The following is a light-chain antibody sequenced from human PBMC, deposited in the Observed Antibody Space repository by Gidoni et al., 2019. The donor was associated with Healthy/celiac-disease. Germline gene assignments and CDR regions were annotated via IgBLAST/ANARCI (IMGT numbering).Light chain of an antibody. CDR3: QQSYSTPQA. Sequence: IQMTQSPSSLSASVGDRVTSTCRASQSISSYLNWYQQKPGKAPKLLIYAASSLQSGVPSRFSGSGSGTDFTLTISSLQPEDFATYYCQQSYSTPQAFGGGTKVEIK. CDR2: AAS. V-gene: IGKV1-39*01. J-gene: IGKJ4*01. CDR1: QSISSY.